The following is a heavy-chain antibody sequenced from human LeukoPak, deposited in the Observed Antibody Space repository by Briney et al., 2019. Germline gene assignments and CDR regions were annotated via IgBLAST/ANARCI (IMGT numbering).Heavy chain of an antibody. Sequence: PGGSLRLSCAASGFTVSSNYMSWVRQAPGKGLEWVSVIYSGGSTYYADSVKGRFTISRYNSKNTLYLQMNSLRAEDTAVYYCARYGSGALFDYWGQGTLVTVSS. D-gene: IGHD3-10*01. CDR2: IYSGGST. J-gene: IGHJ4*02. CDR3: ARYGSGALFDY. CDR1: GFTVSSNY. V-gene: IGHV3-66*01.